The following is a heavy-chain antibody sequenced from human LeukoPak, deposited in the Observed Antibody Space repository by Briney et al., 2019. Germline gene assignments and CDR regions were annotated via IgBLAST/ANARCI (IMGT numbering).Heavy chain of an antibody. CDR1: GGSISSGGYY. CDR2: IYYSGST. D-gene: IGHD3-10*01. J-gene: IGHJ5*02. Sequence: SETLSLTCTVSGGSISSGGYYWSWIRQHPGTGLEWIGYIYYSGSTYYNPSLKSRVTISVDTSKNQFSLKLSSVTAADTAVYYCARDQRKTLDYYGSGSYLSQFDPWGQGTLVTVSS. V-gene: IGHV4-31*03. CDR3: ARDQRKTLDYYGSGSYLSQFDP.